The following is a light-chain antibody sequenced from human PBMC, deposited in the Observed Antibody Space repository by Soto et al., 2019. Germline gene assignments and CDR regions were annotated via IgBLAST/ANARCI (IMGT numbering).Light chain of an antibody. J-gene: IGKJ5*01. CDR3: QQSYSTLSIT. V-gene: IGKV1-39*01. Sequence: DIQMTQSPSSLSASVGDRVTITCRASESISRHLNWYQQKPGKAPKLLTYAASSLQNGVPSRFSGGGSGTDFSLTISNLQPEDFATYYCQQSYSTLSITFGQGTRLEIK. CDR1: ESISRH. CDR2: AAS.